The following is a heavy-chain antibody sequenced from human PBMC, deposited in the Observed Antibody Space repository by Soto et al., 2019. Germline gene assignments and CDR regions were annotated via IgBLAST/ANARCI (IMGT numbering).Heavy chain of an antibody. V-gene: IGHV4-31*02. J-gene: IGHJ4*02. CDR1: GYSISSDGYY. D-gene: IGHD3-3*01. Sequence: TSETLSLTCTVSGYSISSDGYYWSWIRQHPGKGLEWIGYIHYSGNTYYNPSLKSRVTISVDRSKNQFSLNLSSVTAADTAVYYCARGAVRNDFWSGTDRDYWGQGTLVTVSS. CDR2: IHYSGNT. CDR3: ARGAVRNDFWSGTDRDY.